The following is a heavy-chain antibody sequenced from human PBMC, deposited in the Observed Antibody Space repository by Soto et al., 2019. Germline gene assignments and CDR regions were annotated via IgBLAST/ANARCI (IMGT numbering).Heavy chain of an antibody. Sequence: PSETLSLTCTVSGGSISSGGYYWSWIRQHPGKGLEWIGYIYYSGSTYYNPSLKSRVTISVDTSKNQFSLKLSSVTAADTAVYYCARDNYDSSGYYHGSFDYWGQGTLVTVS. D-gene: IGHD3-22*01. CDR2: IYYSGST. CDR1: GGSISSGGYY. V-gene: IGHV4-31*03. CDR3: ARDNYDSSGYYHGSFDY. J-gene: IGHJ4*02.